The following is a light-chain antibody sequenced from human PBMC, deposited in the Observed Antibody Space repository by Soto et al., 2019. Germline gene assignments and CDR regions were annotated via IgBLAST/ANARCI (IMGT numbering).Light chain of an antibody. CDR1: SSDVGGYNY. Sequence: QSALTQPASVSGSPGQSITISCTGSSSDVGGYNYVSWYQQHPGKAPKLMIYDVGERPSGVPDRFSGSKSGNTASLLISGLQAEDEADYFCCSYAGTYSYVFGSGTKVTVL. J-gene: IGLJ1*01. CDR3: CSYAGTYSYV. CDR2: DVG. V-gene: IGLV2-11*01.